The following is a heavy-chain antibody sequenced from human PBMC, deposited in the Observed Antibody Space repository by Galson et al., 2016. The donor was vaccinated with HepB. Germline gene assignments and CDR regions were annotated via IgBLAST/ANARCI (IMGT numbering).Heavy chain of an antibody. J-gene: IGHJ4*02. V-gene: IGHV2-70*04. CDR2: FDWDDDK. D-gene: IGHD3-10*01. Sequence: PALVNPTQTLTLTCTFSGFSLTTSPMRVSWIRQPPGKALEWLARFDWDDDKYYSYYLQTRLTISKETSKNQVVLTMANMDPVDTATYYCARLVGHYGTRYFDYWGQGLLVTVSS. CDR3: ARLVGHYGTRYFDY. CDR1: GFSLTTSPMR.